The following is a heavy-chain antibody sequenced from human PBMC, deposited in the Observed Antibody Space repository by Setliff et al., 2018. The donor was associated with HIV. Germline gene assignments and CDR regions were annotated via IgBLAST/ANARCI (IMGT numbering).Heavy chain of an antibody. J-gene: IGHJ4*02. CDR2: INHSGST. Sequence: SETLSLTCAVYGGSFSGYYWSWIRQPPGKGLEWIGEINHSGSTNCNPSLTSRVTISVDTSKNQFSLKLSSVTAADTAVYYCARGRGYSYEYFMRFGSVGYFDYWGQGTLVTVSS. CDR3: ARGRGYSYEYFMRFGSVGYFDY. CDR1: GGSFSGYY. V-gene: IGHV4-34*01. D-gene: IGHD5-18*01.